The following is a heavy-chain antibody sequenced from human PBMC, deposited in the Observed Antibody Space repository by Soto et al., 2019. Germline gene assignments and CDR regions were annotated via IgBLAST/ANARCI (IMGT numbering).Heavy chain of an antibody. D-gene: IGHD1-26*01. J-gene: IGHJ5*01. CDR3: VRLIGNSWLDF. V-gene: IGHV6-1*01. CDR2: TYYRSKWYN. CDR1: GDSVSSSSFT. Sequence: SQTLSLTCAISGDSVSSSSFTWNWIRQSPSRGLEWLGRTYYRSKWYNDYAESVKSRITINPDTSKNQFSLHLNSVTPEDTAVYYCVRLIGNSWLDFWGQGTLVT.